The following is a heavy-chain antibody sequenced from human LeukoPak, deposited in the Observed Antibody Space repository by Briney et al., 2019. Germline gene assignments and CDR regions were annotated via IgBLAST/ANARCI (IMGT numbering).Heavy chain of an antibody. CDR3: ARVRSSGWYNDAFDI. D-gene: IGHD6-19*01. CDR2: ISTSSSYI. J-gene: IGHJ3*02. CDR1: GFTFSSYN. V-gene: IGHV3-21*01. Sequence: GGSLRLSCAASGFTFSSYNMNWVRQAPGKGLEWVSSISTSSSYIYYTDSVKGRFTISRDNAKNSLYLQMNSLRAEDTAVYYCARVRSSGWYNDAFDIWGQGTMVTVSS.